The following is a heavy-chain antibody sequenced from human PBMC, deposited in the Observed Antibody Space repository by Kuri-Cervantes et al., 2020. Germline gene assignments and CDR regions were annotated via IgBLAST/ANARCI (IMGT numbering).Heavy chain of an antibody. V-gene: IGHV1-8*01. J-gene: IGHJ4*02. CDR3: ARRFYAIFGVVPSDY. Sequence: GESLKISCKASGYTFTSYDINWVRQATGQGLEWMGWMNPNSGNTGYAQKFQGRVTMTRNTSISTAYMELSSLRSEDTAIYYCARRFYAIFGVVPSDYWGQGALVTVSS. CDR2: MNPNSGNT. D-gene: IGHD3-3*01. CDR1: GYTFTSYD.